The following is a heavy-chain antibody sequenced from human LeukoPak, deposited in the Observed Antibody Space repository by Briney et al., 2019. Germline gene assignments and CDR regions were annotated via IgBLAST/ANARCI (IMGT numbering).Heavy chain of an antibody. CDR2: ISGSGGST. J-gene: IGHJ6*02. CDR3: AKVIAAAGPRNYGMDV. D-gene: IGHD6-13*01. CDR1: GFTFSSYA. V-gene: IGHV3-23*01. Sequence: PGGSLRLSCAASGFTFSSYAMSWVRQAPGKGLEWVSAISGSGGSTYYADSVKGRFTISRDNSKNTLYLQMNSLRAEDTAVYYCAKVIAAAGPRNYGMDVWGQGTTVTVSS.